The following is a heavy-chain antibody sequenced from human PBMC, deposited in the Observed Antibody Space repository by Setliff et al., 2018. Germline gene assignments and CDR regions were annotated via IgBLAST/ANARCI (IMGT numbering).Heavy chain of an antibody. CDR1: GYNFITLG. D-gene: IGHD3-10*01. Sequence: EASVKVSCETSGYNFITLGINWVRQAPGQGLEWVGWISPYSGKTDYAQKFQDRVIMTIDSATTTAYMELKTLRSDDTAVYHCARGSEFYYGSGTIDSWGQGTLVTVSS. V-gene: IGHV1-18*01. J-gene: IGHJ4*02. CDR3: ARGSEFYYGSGTIDS. CDR2: ISPYSGKT.